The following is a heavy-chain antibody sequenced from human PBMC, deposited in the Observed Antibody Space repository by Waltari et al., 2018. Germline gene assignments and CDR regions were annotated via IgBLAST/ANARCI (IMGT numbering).Heavy chain of an antibody. CDR3: ARIAAAGHGMDV. CDR2: INPNSGGK. J-gene: IGHJ6*02. CDR1: GYTFTSYA. D-gene: IGHD6-13*01. Sequence: QVQLVQSGAEVKKPGASVKVSCKASGYTFTSYAMHWVRQAPGQGLEWMGWINPNSGGKNYAQKCQGRDSMTRDTSISTAYMELSRLRSDDTAVYYCARIAAAGHGMDVWGQGTTVTVSS. V-gene: IGHV1-2*02.